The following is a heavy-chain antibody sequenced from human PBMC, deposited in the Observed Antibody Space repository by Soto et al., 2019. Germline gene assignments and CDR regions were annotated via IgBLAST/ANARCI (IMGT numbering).Heavy chain of an antibody. D-gene: IGHD2-15*01. CDR2: ISRSGDRT. J-gene: IGHJ4*02. V-gene: IGHV3-64*02. CDR1: GFTFSRYN. Sequence: EVQLVESGEGLVQPGGSLRLSCAASGFTFSRYNIHWIRQAPGKGLEFVSAISRSGDRTYYADSVKGRFTITRDNSKNTVWLQMGSLRAEDMAVYYCARARCSSGQCYYFDYWGRGALVYVSS. CDR3: ARARCSSGQCYYFDY.